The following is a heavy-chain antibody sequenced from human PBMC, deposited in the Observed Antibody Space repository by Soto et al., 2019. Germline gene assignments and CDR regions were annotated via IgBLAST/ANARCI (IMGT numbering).Heavy chain of an antibody. V-gene: IGHV3-48*03. D-gene: IGHD3-9*01. CDR2: ISSGGDTI. J-gene: IGHJ4*02. CDR1: GFSFSNYE. CDR3: ASDPLAVTGSFVDY. Sequence: PGGSLRLSCAASGFSFSNYEMNWVRQAPGKGLEWVAYISSGGDTIHYADSVRGRFTISRDSSTNTVYLQMNSLRNEDTAVYYCASDPLAVTGSFVDYWGQGTLVTVSS.